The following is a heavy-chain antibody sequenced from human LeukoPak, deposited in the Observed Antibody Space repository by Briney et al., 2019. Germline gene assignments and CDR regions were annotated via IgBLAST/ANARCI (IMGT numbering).Heavy chain of an antibody. J-gene: IGHJ4*02. D-gene: IGHD2-15*01. Sequence: ASVKVSCKVSGYTLTELPMHWVRQAPGKGLEWMGGFDPEDDETVYAQKFQGRLTMTEDTSTDTAYMELSSLRSDDTAVYYCATDPVGYCSANGCYSVDYWGQGTLVTVSS. V-gene: IGHV1-24*01. CDR3: ATDPVGYCSANGCYSVDY. CDR2: FDPEDDET. CDR1: GYTLTELP.